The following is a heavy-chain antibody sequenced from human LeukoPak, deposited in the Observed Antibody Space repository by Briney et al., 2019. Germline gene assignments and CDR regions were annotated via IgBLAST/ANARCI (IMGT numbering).Heavy chain of an antibody. CDR1: GGSFSGYY. J-gene: IGHJ5*02. V-gene: IGHV4-34*01. Sequence: NPSETLSLTCAVYGGSFSGYYWSWIRQPPGKGLEWIGEINHSGSTNYNPSLKSRVTISVDTSKNQFSLKLSSVTAADTAVYYCARGQRRVVVVAATPVPRFDPWGQGTLVTVSS. D-gene: IGHD2-15*01. CDR3: ARGQRRVVVVAATPVPRFDP. CDR2: INHSGST.